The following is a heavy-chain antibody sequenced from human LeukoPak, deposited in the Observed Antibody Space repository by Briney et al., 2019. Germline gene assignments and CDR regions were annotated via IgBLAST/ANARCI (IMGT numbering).Heavy chain of an antibody. CDR2: ISYDGSNN. V-gene: IGHV3-30*18. CDR1: GFTFSSYG. Sequence: GRCLRLCCAAYGFTFSSYGIESVRQAPGKGLGWVAVISYDGSNNTDAACVRDRFTISRDNSKNTLYLQMNSLRAEDTAWYYCGKGEMATIQILGGLFDYWREGAMVTVPS. CDR3: GKGEMATIQILGGLFDY. D-gene: IGHD5-24*01. J-gene: IGHJ4*02.